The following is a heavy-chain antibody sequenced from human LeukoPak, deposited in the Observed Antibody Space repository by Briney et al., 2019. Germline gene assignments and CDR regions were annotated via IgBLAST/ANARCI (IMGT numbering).Heavy chain of an antibody. CDR2: INSDGSST. J-gene: IGHJ6*04. CDR3: TTEQAAAGSSYYYYGMDV. Sequence: PGGSLRLSCAASGFTFSSYWMHWVRQAPGKGLVWVSRINSDGSSTSYADSVKGRFTISRDNAKNTLYLQMNSLRAEDTAVYYCTTEQAAAGSSYYYYGMDVWGKEATVTVSS. CDR1: GFTFSSYW. V-gene: IGHV3-74*01. D-gene: IGHD6-13*01.